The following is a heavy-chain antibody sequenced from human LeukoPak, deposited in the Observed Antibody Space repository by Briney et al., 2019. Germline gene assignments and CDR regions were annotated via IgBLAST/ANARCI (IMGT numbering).Heavy chain of an antibody. J-gene: IGHJ4*02. CDR1: GFTFSSYA. V-gene: IGHV3-23*01. CDR3: ANTDYYDTSALDY. Sequence: GGSLRLSCAASGFTFSSYAMSWVRQAPGKRLEWVSAIRRTGGSTYYADSVKGRFTISRDNSKNTLYLQMNSLRAEDTAVYYCANTDYYDTSALDYWGQGTLVTVSS. D-gene: IGHD3-22*01. CDR2: IRRTGGST.